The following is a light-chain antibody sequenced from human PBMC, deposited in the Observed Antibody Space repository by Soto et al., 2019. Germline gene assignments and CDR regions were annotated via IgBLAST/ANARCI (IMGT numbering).Light chain of an antibody. V-gene: IGKV1-39*01. Sequence: EIQMTQSPSSLSASVGERVTITCRASQSIDSYLNWYQQKPGKAPKLLIYAVSNLQSGVPSRFSGSGSGTDFSLTVSSLQPEDSATSYCQQTYSTPLYTFGQGTKLEIK. CDR3: QQTYSTPLYT. J-gene: IGKJ2*01. CDR1: QSIDSY. CDR2: AVS.